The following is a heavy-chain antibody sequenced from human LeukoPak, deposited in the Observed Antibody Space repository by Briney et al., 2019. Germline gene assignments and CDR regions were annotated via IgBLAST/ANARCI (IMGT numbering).Heavy chain of an antibody. Sequence: GGSLTLLCAASGFTFNNYWLTGLRQAPGQGLEWVANIKQDGSEKHYVDSVKGRFTIARDNAKNSLYLQMNSLRAEDTAVYYCARDRQIAYWGQGTLVTVSS. CDR2: IKQDGSEK. CDR3: ARDRQIAY. CDR1: GFTFNNYW. V-gene: IGHV3-7*01. J-gene: IGHJ4*02.